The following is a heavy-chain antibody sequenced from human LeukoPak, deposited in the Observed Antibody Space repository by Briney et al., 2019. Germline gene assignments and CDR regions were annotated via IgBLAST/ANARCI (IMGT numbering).Heavy chain of an antibody. CDR2: IYYSGIT. CDR3: ARAASSWSFDY. D-gene: IGHD6-13*01. V-gene: IGHV4-59*01. CDR1: GGSISTYY. Sequence: SETLSLTCTVSGGSISTYYWSWLRQPPGKGLEWIGYIYYSGITNYNPSLKSRVTISVDTSKNQFSLKLNSVTAADTAVYYCARAASSWSFDYWGQGTLVTVSS. J-gene: IGHJ4*02.